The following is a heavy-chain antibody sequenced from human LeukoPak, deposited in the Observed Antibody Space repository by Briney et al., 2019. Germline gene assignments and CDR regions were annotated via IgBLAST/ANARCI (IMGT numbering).Heavy chain of an antibody. V-gene: IGHV4-59*08. CDR1: GGSISSLF. Sequence: PSETLSLTCSVSGGSISSLFWSWIRQPPGKGLEWIGYIYYTGSTNYNPSLKSRVTMFVDMSKNQFSLRLSSVTAADTAVYYCARHRAYSSSSPFDYWGQGTLVTVSS. CDR2: IYYTGST. CDR3: ARHRAYSSSSPFDY. J-gene: IGHJ4*02. D-gene: IGHD6-6*01.